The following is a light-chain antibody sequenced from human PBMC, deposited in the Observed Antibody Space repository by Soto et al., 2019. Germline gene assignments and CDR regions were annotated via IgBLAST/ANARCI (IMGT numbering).Light chain of an antibody. Sequence: QSVLTQPASVSGSPGQSITISCTGTSSDIGGYNYVSWYQQHPGKAPKLMIYEVSNRPSGVSNRFSGSKSGNTASLTISGLQAEDDADYYCSSYASASPVVFGGGT. CDR1: SSDIGGYNY. V-gene: IGLV2-14*01. CDR3: SSYASASPVV. J-gene: IGLJ2*01. CDR2: EVS.